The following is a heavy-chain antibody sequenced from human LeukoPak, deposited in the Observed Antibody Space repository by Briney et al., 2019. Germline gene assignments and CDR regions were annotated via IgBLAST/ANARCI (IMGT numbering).Heavy chain of an antibody. J-gene: IGHJ4*02. D-gene: IGHD5-18*01. CDR3: ARGYSYGQGFDY. V-gene: IGHV1-69*04. Sequence: SVKVSCKASGGTFSSYAISWVRQAPGQGLEWMGRIIPILGIANYAQKFQGRVTMTRNTSISTAYMELSSLRSEDTAVYYCARGYSYGQGFDYWGQGTLVTVSS. CDR1: GGTFSSYA. CDR2: IIPILGIA.